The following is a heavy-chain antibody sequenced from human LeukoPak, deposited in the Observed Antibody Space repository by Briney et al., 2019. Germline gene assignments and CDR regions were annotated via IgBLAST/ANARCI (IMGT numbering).Heavy chain of an antibody. V-gene: IGHV3-53*01. J-gene: IGHJ2*01. CDR1: GCNVSNNY. Sequence: PGGSLRLSCAATGCNVSNNYMSWVRQAPGKGLEWVSVIYTGGSTYYADSVKGRFTISRDNSKNTLYLQMNSLRAEDTAVYYCARSKVAGLTWYFDLWGRGTLVIVSS. CDR3: ARSKVAGLTWYFDL. D-gene: IGHD4-23*01. CDR2: IYTGGST.